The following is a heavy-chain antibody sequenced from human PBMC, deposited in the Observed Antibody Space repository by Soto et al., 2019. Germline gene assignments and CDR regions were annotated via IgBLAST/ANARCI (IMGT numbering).Heavy chain of an antibody. D-gene: IGHD4-4*01. J-gene: IGHJ6*03. CDR1: GYTFTSYY. V-gene: IGHV1-46*01. Sequence: VASVKVSCKASGYTFTSYYMHWVRQAPGQGLEWMGIINPSGGSTNYAQKLQGRVTMTTDTSTSTAYMELRSLRSDDTAVYYCARTDYSNDYYYYYYMDVWGKGTTVTVSS. CDR3: ARTDYSNDYYYYYYMDV. CDR2: INPSGGST.